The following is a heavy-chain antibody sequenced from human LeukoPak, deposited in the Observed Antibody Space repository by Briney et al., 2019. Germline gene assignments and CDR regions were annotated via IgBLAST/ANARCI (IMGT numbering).Heavy chain of an antibody. V-gene: IGHV3-53*01. CDR1: GFTVSSNY. CDR2: IYSGGST. CDR3: ARVEGGYSYGYLDY. J-gene: IGHJ4*02. Sequence: GGSLRLSCAASGFTVSSNYMSWVRQAPGKGLEWVSAIYSGGSTYYADSVKGRFTISRDNSKNTLYLQMNSLRAEDTAVYYRARVEGGYSYGYLDYWGQGTLVTVSS. D-gene: IGHD5-18*01.